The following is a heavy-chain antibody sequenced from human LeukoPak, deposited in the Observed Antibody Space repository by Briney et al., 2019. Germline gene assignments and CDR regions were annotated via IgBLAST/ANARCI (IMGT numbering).Heavy chain of an antibody. CDR1: GYTFTSYA. CDR3: ARAGGALYYYYYYMDV. J-gene: IGHJ6*03. Sequence: GASVKVSCKASGYTFTSYAMNWVRQAPGQGLEWMGWINTNTGNPTYAQGFTGRFVFSLDTSVSTAYLQISSLKAEDTAVYYCARAGGALYYYYYYMDVWGKGTTVTVSS. D-gene: IGHD1-26*01. CDR2: INTNTGNP. V-gene: IGHV7-4-1*02.